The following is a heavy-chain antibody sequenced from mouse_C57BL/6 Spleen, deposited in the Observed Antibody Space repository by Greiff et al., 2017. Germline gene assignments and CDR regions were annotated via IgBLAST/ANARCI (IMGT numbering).Heavy chain of an antibody. CDR3: ARDNANYIDY. V-gene: IGHV5-4*01. CDR2: ISDGGSYT. CDR1: GFTFSSYA. Sequence: EVQLVESGGGLVKPGGSLKLSCAASGFTFSSYAMSWVRQTPEKRLEWVATISDGGSYTYYPDNVKGRFTISRDNAKNNLYLQMSHLKSEDTAMYYCARDNANYIDYWGQGTTLTVSS. D-gene: IGHD6-1*01. J-gene: IGHJ2*01.